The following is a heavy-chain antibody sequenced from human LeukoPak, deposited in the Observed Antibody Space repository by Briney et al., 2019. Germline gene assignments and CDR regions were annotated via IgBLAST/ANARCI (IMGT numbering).Heavy chain of an antibody. CDR1: GFTFSSYG. V-gene: IGHV3-23*01. CDR2: ITGSGGST. Sequence: GGSLRLSCAVSGFTFSSYGMSWVRQAPGKGLEWVSTITGSGGSTYYADSVKGRFTISRDNSKNTLFLQMNSLRAEDTAIYYCAKLKGSSWYGAGDYWGQGTLVTVSS. D-gene: IGHD6-13*01. CDR3: AKLKGSSWYGAGDY. J-gene: IGHJ4*02.